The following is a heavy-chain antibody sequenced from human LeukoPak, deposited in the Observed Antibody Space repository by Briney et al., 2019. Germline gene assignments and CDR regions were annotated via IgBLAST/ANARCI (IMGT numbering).Heavy chain of an antibody. V-gene: IGHV4-38-2*01. Sequence: SETLSLTCAVSGYSISSGYYWGWIRQPPGKGLGWIGSFYHGVGTYYTPSLKSRVTISADTSKNQFSLKLSSVTAADTAVYYCARGTTRLCPDYWGQGTLVTVSS. CDR3: ARGTTRLCPDY. D-gene: IGHD2-2*01. CDR2: FYHGVGT. J-gene: IGHJ4*02. CDR1: GYSISSGYY.